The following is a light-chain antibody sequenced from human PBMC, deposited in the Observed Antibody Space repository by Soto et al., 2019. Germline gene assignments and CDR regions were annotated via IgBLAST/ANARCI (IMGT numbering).Light chain of an antibody. V-gene: IGLV2-14*01. Sequence: QSALTQPASVSGSPGQSITISCTGTSGDVGGYNYVSWYQQHPGKAPKLMIYEVSNRPSGVSNRFSGSKSDNTASLTISGLQAEDEADYYCSSYTTSSTPFYVFGTGTKVTVL. CDR2: EVS. J-gene: IGLJ1*01. CDR1: SGDVGGYNY. CDR3: SSYTTSSTPFYV.